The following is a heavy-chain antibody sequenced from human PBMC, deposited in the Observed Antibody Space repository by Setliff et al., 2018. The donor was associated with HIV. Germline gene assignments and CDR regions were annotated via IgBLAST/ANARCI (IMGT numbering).Heavy chain of an antibody. D-gene: IGHD3-9*01. CDR3: AREYDVLTGYYISAFDI. CDR1: GYTFTGYF. V-gene: IGHV1-2*06. J-gene: IGHJ3*02. CDR2: NNPNSGDT. Sequence: ASVKVSCKASGYTFTGYFIHWVRQAPGQGLEWVGRNNPNSGDTNFAQKFQGRITMTRDTSISTAYLELNRLRSDDTAVYYCAREYDVLTGYYISAFDIWGQGTMVTVSS.